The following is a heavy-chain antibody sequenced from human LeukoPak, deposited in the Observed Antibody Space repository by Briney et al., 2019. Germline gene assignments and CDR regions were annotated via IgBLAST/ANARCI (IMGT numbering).Heavy chain of an antibody. Sequence: GGSLRLSCAASGFTFSGYSMNWARQAPGKGLEWVSTISNSGDSTYYADSVKGRVTISRDNFKNTLYLQMNSLRGDDTAVYYCAKIVKAAPGLFDYWGQGTLVTVS. D-gene: IGHD6-13*01. J-gene: IGHJ4*02. CDR1: GFTFSGYS. V-gene: IGHV3-23*01. CDR3: AKIVKAAPGLFDY. CDR2: ISNSGDST.